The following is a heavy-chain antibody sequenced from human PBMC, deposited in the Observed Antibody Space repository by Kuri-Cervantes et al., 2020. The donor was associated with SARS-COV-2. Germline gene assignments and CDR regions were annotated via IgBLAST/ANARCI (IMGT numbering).Heavy chain of an antibody. CDR3: ARELRLSRTDAFDI. CDR2: ISSSSTI. Sequence: GGSLRLSCAASGFTFSSYSMNWVRQAPGKGLEWVSYISSSSTIYYADSVKGRFTISRDNAKNSLYLQMNSLRAEDTAVYYCARELRLSRTDAFDIWGQGTMVTVSS. D-gene: IGHD5-12*01. V-gene: IGHV3-48*04. J-gene: IGHJ3*02. CDR1: GFTFSSYS.